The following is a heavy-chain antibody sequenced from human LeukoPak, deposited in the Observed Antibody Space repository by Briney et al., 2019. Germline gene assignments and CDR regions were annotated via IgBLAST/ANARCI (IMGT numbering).Heavy chain of an antibody. CDR2: ISYDGSNK. Sequence: GGSLRLSCTASGFSFSGHWMHWVRQAPGKGLEWVAVISYDGSNKYYADSVKGRFTISRDNSKNTLYLQMNSLRAEDTAVYYCAKHVYFDYWGQGTLVTVSS. CDR3: AKHVYFDY. CDR1: GFSFSGHW. J-gene: IGHJ4*02. V-gene: IGHV3-30*18.